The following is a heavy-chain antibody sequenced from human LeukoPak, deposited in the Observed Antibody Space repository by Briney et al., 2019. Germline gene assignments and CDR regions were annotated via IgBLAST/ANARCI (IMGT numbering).Heavy chain of an antibody. Sequence: GGSLRLSCAASGFTFSSYAMHWVRQAPGKGLEWVAVISYDGSNKYYAVSVKGRFTISRDNSKNTLYLQMNSLRAEDTAVYYCASSAIRGLLVPLGYWGQGTLVTVSS. CDR1: GFTFSSYA. CDR2: ISYDGSNK. J-gene: IGHJ4*02. CDR3: ASSAIRGLLVPLGY. D-gene: IGHD3-10*01. V-gene: IGHV3-30-3*01.